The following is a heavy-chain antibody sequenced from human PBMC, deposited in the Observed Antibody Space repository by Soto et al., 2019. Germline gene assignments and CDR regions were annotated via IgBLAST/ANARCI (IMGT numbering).Heavy chain of an antibody. V-gene: IGHV3-48*03. J-gene: IGHJ6*02. D-gene: IGHD2-15*01. CDR1: GFTFSSYE. CDR3: ARDRVGGMDYYYYYGMDV. Sequence: GGSLRLFCAASGFTFSSYEMNWVRQAPGKGLEWVSYISSSGSTIYYADSVKGRFTISRDNAKNSLYLQMNSLRAEDTAVYYCARDRVGGMDYYYYYGMDVWGQGTTVTAP. CDR2: ISSSGSTI.